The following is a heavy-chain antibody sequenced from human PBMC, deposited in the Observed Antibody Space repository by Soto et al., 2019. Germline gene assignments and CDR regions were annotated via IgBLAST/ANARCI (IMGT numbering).Heavy chain of an antibody. CDR2: ISSSSSYT. CDR3: ARGRASGNGMDV. Sequence: GGALRLSCAASGFTFSDYYMSWIRQAPGKGLEWVSYISSSSSYTNYADSVKGRFTISRDNAKNSLYLQMNSLRAEDTAVYYCARGRASGNGMDVWGQGTTVTVSS. CDR1: GFTFSDYY. J-gene: IGHJ6*02. D-gene: IGHD3-10*01. V-gene: IGHV3-11*06.